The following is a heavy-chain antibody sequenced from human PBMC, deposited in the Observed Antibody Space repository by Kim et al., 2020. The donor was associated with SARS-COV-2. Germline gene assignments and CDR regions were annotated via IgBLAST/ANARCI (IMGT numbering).Heavy chain of an antibody. CDR3: ARAGAVAGEYYFDY. CDR1: GGSIRSYY. D-gene: IGHD6-19*01. J-gene: IGHJ4*02. CDR2: IYYSGST. V-gene: IGHV4-59*01. Sequence: SETLSLTCTVSGGSIRSYYWSWIRQPPGKGLEWIGYIYYSGSTNYNPSLKSRVTISVDTSKNQFSLKLSSVTAADTAVYYCARAGAVAGEYYFDYWGQGT.